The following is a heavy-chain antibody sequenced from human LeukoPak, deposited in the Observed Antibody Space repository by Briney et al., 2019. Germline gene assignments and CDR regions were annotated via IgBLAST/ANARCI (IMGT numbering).Heavy chain of an antibody. CDR3: ARDYGDGGKSRHFDY. D-gene: IGHD4-23*01. CDR1: GFTVSSNY. J-gene: IGHJ4*02. Sequence: GGSLRLSCAASGFTVSSNYMSCVRQAPGKGLEWVSFIYSGGSTYYADSVKGRFTISRDNSKNTLYLQMNSLRAEDTAVYYCARDYGDGGKSRHFDYWGQGTLVTVSS. V-gene: IGHV3-66*01. CDR2: IYSGGST.